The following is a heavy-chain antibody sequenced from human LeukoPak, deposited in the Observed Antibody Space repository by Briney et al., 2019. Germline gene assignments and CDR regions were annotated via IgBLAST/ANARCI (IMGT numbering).Heavy chain of an antibody. CDR2: ISYDGSNK. CDR3: ARLYYYDLSVDH. D-gene: IGHD3-22*01. V-gene: IGHV3-30-3*01. CDR1: GFTFSSYA. J-gene: IGHJ4*02. Sequence: PGRSLRLSCAASGFTFSSYAMHWVRQAPGKGLEWVAVISYDGSNKYYADSVKGRFTISRDNSKNTLYLQMNSLRAEDTAVYYCARLYYYDLSVDHWGQATLVTVSS.